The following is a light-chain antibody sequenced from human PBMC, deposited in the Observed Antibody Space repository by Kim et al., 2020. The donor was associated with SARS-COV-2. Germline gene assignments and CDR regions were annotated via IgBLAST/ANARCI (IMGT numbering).Light chain of an antibody. Sequence: ALGQTVRLPCTGPGLRSYYASLYQQKPGQAPVLVIYGKNNRPSGIPHRFSGSSSGNTASLTITVAQAEDEADYYCDSRDSSGNHWVFGGGTQLTVL. CDR3: DSRDSSGNHWV. CDR2: GKN. J-gene: IGLJ3*02. CDR1: GLRSYY. V-gene: IGLV3-19*01.